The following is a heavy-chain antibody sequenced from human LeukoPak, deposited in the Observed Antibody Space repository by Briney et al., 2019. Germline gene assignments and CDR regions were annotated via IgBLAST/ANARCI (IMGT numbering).Heavy chain of an antibody. V-gene: IGHV3-30-3*01. J-gene: IGHJ4*02. D-gene: IGHD6-19*01. Sequence: GGSLSLSCAAFGFTFSSYAMHWVRQAPGKGLEWVAVISYDGSNKYYADSVKGRFTISRDNSKNTLYLQMNSLRAEHTAVYYCARVPSSGWYDGDYWGQGTLVTVSS. CDR1: GFTFSSYA. CDR2: ISYDGSNK. CDR3: ARVPSSGWYDGDY.